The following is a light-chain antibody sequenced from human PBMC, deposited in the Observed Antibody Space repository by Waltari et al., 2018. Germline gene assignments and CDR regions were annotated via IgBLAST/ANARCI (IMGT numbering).Light chain of an antibody. CDR2: GNT. CDR1: SSNFGAGYD. J-gene: IGLJ2*01. V-gene: IGLV1-40*01. CDR3: QSFDSSLSASV. Sequence: QSVLTQPPSMSGAPGQKVTIPCTGGSSNFGAGYDLHRYQQFPGTSPKLLIFGNTNRPSGVPGRFSGSRSGTSASLAIAGLQSEDEAVYYCQSFDSSLSASVFGGGTKLTVL.